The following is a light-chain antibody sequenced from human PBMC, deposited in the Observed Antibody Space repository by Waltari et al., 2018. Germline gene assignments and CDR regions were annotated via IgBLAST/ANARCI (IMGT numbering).Light chain of an antibody. CDR1: QDITNY. CDR2: DAS. J-gene: IGKJ3*01. CDR3: QLYDNLPMFA. Sequence: IQLTQSPSSLSASVGDRVTITCRASQDITNYLNWYQQKPGKAPKLLIHDASKLESGVPSRFSGRQSGTYFTLTIPSLQPEDIATYYCQLYDNLPMFAFGPGTKVDIK. V-gene: IGKV1-33*01.